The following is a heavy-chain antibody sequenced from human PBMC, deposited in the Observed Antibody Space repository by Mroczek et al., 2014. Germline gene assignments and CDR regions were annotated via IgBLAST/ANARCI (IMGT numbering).Heavy chain of an antibody. J-gene: IGHJ3*02. CDR1: GYTFTSYD. V-gene: IGHV1-8*01. CDR2: MNPNSGNT. CDR3: ARGIFPVEMATKLTAFDI. D-gene: IGHD5-24*01. Sequence: QVQLVQSGAEVKKPGASVKVSCKASGYTFTSYDINWVRQATGQGLEWMGWMNPNSGNTGYAQKFQGRVTMTRNTSISTAYMELSSLRSEDTAVYYCARGIFPVEMATKLTAFDIWGQGTMVTVSS.